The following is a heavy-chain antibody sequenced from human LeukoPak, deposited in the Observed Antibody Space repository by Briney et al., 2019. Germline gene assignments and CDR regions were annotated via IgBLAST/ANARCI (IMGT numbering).Heavy chain of an antibody. CDR1: GFTFSSYE. J-gene: IGHJ6*03. CDR2: ISGSGGST. D-gene: IGHD3-16*01. Sequence: GGSLRLSCAASGFTFSSYEMNRVRQAPGKGLEWVSAISGSGGSTYYADSVKGRFTISRDNSKNTLYLQMNSLRAEDTAVYYCAKDQAMITFGGSYYYMDVWGKGTTVTVSS. V-gene: IGHV3-23*01. CDR3: AKDQAMITFGGSYYYMDV.